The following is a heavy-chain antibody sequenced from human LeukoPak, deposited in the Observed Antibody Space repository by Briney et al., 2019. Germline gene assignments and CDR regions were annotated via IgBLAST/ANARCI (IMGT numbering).Heavy chain of an antibody. CDR2: ISYDGSNK. V-gene: IGHV3-30*04. D-gene: IGHD3-10*01. CDR3: ASAGELVGMDV. J-gene: IGHJ6*02. Sequence: PGGSLRLSCAASGFTFSSYAMHWVRQAPGKGLEWVAVISYDGSNKYYADSVKGRFTISRDNSKNTLYLQMNSLRAEDTAVYYCASAGELVGMDVWGQGTTVTVSS. CDR1: GFTFSSYA.